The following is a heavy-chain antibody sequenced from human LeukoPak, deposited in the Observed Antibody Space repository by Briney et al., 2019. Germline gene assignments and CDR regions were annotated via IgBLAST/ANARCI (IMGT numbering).Heavy chain of an antibody. J-gene: IGHJ4*02. CDR2: IYYSGST. CDR3: ARSIAVAGMKLFYFDY. CDR1: GGSFSGYY. Sequence: SETLSLTCAVYGGSFSGYYWSWIRQPPGKGLEWIGYIYYSGSTNYNPSLKSRVTISVDTSKNQFSLKLSSVTAADTAVYYCARSIAVAGMKLFYFDYWGQGTLVTVSS. V-gene: IGHV4-59*01. D-gene: IGHD6-19*01.